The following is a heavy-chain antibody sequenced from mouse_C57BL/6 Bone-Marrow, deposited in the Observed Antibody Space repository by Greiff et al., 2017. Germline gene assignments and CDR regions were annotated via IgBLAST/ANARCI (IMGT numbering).Heavy chain of an antibody. V-gene: IGHV5-4*01. D-gene: IGHD1-1*01. J-gene: IGHJ2*01. Sequence: EVMLVESGGGLVKPGGSLKLSCAASGFTFSSYAMSWVRQTPEKRLEWVATISDGGSYTYYPDNVKGRFTISRDNAKNNLYLQMSHLKSEDTAMYYWAREVPYYYGSSPFDYWGQGTTLTVSS. CDR1: GFTFSSYA. CDR2: ISDGGSYT. CDR3: AREVPYYYGSSPFDY.